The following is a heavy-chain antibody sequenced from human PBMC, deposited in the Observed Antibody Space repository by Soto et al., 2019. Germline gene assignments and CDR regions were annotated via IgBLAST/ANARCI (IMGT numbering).Heavy chain of an antibody. V-gene: IGHV1-46*01. CDR1: GYTLTNYY. CDR2: IHPECGHT. J-gene: IGHJ4*01. Sequence: ASVNVSCQSSGYTLTNYYVQWGRQAPGQGLEGMGLIHPECGHTTCSQKFQDRVTMTRDTFTSTIYMELSSLRSEDTAVYYCARGDNDYWGQGTLVTVSS. CDR3: ARGDNDY.